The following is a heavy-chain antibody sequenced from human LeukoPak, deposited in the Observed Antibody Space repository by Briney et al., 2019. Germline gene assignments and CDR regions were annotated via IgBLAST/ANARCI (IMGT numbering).Heavy chain of an antibody. CDR1: GGTFSSYA. J-gene: IGHJ4*02. D-gene: IGHD2-15*01. V-gene: IGHV1-69*04. CDR2: IIPILGIA. Sequence: ASVMVSCRASGGTFSSYAISWVRQAPGQGLEWMGRIIPILGIANYAQKFQGRVTITADKSTSTAYMELSSLRSEDTAVYYCANRRPSSVAAQIDYWGQGTLVTVSS. CDR3: ANRRPSSVAAQIDY.